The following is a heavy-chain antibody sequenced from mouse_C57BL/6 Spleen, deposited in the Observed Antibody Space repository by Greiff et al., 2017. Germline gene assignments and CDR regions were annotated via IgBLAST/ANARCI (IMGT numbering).Heavy chain of an antibody. CDR3: ARFYGKDYAMDY. V-gene: IGHV1-52*01. CDR2: IDPSDSET. J-gene: IGHJ4*01. CDR1: GYTFPSYW. D-gene: IGHD2-1*01. Sequence: VQLQQPGAELVRPGSSVKLSCKASGYTFPSYWLHWVKQRPIQGLEWIGNIDPSDSETHYNQKFKDKATLTVDKSSMTAYMQRSSLTSEDSAVYYCARFYGKDYAMDYWGQGTSVTVSS.